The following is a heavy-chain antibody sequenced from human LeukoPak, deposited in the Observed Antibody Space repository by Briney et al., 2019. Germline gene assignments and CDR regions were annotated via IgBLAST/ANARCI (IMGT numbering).Heavy chain of an antibody. CDR2: LWYDGASK. CDR3: ARDPWGSWNEVGTFDS. D-gene: IGHD1-1*01. V-gene: IGHV3-33*01. Sequence: GGSLRLSCAASGFTFSNYGMRWVRQAPGKGLEWVALLWYDGASKNYADSVKGRFTIGRDNSKNTGYLQMTSLRAEDTALYYCARDPWGSWNEVGTFDSWGQGTLVSVSS. J-gene: IGHJ4*02. CDR1: GFTFSNYG.